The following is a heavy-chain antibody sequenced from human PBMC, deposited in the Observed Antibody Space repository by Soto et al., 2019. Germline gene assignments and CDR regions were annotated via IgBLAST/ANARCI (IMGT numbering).Heavy chain of an antibody. V-gene: IGHV4-61*01. CDR3: ARHSVTSDNWFGP. J-gene: IGHJ5*01. D-gene: IGHD3-10*01. CDR1: GDSVSSDNHF. CDR2: ASYSGST. Sequence: PSETLSLTCSVSGDSVSSDNHFWSWIRQPPGKGLEWLGYASYSGSTNYSPSLTRRVTISVDMFKNRVSLRLTSVTAADTAVYYCARHSVTSDNWFGPWGQGTLVTVSS.